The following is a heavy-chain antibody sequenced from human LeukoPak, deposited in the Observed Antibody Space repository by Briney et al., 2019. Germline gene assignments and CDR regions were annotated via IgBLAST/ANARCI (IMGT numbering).Heavy chain of an antibody. V-gene: IGHV1-18*01. CDR2: ISIYNANT. D-gene: IGHD6-13*01. CDR1: GYTFISFG. J-gene: IGHJ4*02. Sequence: ASVKVSCKASGYTFISFGISWVRQAPGQGLGWMGWISIYNANTNYAQKFQGRVTMTTDTSTSTAYMELRSLRSDDTAVYYCARGPLSREFDYWGQGTLVTVSS. CDR3: ARGPLSREFDY.